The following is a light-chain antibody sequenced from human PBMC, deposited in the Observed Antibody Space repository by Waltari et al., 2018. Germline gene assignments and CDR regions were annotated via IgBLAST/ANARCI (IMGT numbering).Light chain of an antibody. V-gene: IGLV2-23*02. CDR1: SSHVWSYNL. J-gene: IGLJ2*01. CDR2: EVS. CDR3: CSYAGSSTHVV. Sequence: QSALPQPASVSGSPGQSITISCTGTSSHVWSYNLVSWYQQHPGKAPKLMIYEVSKRPSGVSNRFSGSKSGNTASLTISGLQAEDEADYYCCSYAGSSTHVVFGGGTKLTVL.